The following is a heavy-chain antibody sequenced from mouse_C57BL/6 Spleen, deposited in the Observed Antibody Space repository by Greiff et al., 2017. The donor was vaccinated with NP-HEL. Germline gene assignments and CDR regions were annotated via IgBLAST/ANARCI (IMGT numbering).Heavy chain of an antibody. D-gene: IGHD6-1*01. CDR3: AREATRGYFDY. J-gene: IGHJ2*01. V-gene: IGHV5-16*01. CDR1: GFTFSDYY. CDR2: INYDGSST. Sequence: EVKLMESEGGLVQPGSSMKLSCTASGFTFSDYYLAWVRQVPEKGLEWVANINYDGSSTYYLDSLKSRFIISRDNAKNILYLQMSSLKSEDTATYYCAREATRGYFDYWGQGTTLTVSS.